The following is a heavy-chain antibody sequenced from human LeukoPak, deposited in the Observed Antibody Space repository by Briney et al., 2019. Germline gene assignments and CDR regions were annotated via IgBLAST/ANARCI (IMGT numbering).Heavy chain of an antibody. CDR2: ISYDGSNK. D-gene: IGHD5-24*01. CDR1: GFTFSSYA. Sequence: PGGSLRLSCAASGFTFSSYAMHWVRQAPGKGLEWVAVISYDGSNKYYADSVKGRFTISRDNSKNTLYLQMNSLRAEDTAVYYCAREGPLEVYFDYWGQGTLVTVSS. V-gene: IGHV3-30*04. J-gene: IGHJ4*02. CDR3: AREGPLEVYFDY.